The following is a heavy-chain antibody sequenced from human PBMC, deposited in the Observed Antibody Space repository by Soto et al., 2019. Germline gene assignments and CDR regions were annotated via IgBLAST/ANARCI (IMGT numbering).Heavy chain of an antibody. CDR1: GYXFPNYW. Sequence: EXLKISCESSGYXFPNYWLVWVRQMPGKGLELMGTIYPGDSDTRYSPSFQVHVTISSDRSIPTAYLQWSRLKASDSPLYYRARGQGRSGSSYFLGALADFDYWGQGTLVPVSS. D-gene: IGHD3-10*01. V-gene: IGHV5-51*01. CDR3: ARGQGRSGSSYFLGALADFDY. J-gene: IGHJ4*02. CDR2: IYPGDSDT.